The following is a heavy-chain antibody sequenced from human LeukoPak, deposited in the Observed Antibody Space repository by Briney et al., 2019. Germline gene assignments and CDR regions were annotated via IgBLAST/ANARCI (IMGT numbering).Heavy chain of an antibody. CDR1: GFTFSSYA. D-gene: IGHD2-2*01. J-gene: IGHJ4*02. CDR2: ISYDGSNK. CDR3: ARDLYCSSTSCSDY. Sequence: RGSLRLSCAVSGFTFSSYAMHWVRQAPGKGLEWVAVISYDGSNKYYADSVKGRFTISRDNSKNTLYLQMNSLRAEDTAVYYCARDLYCSSTSCSDYWGQGTLVTVSS. V-gene: IGHV3-30-3*01.